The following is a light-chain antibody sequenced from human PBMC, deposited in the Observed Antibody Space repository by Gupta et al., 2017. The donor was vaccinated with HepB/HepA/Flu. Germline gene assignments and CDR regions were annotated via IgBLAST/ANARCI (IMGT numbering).Light chain of an antibody. CDR1: SSNVGAGYD. CDR2: GST. CDR3: QSYDSRLSVV. J-gene: IGLJ2*01. V-gene: IGLV1-40*01. Sequence: QSVLTQPPSVSGAPGQRVTISCTGSSSNVGAGYDVHWYQHLPGTAPKLLIYGSTNRPSGVPDRFSGSKSGTSASLAITGLQAEDEADYYCQSYDSRLSVVFGGGTKLTVL.